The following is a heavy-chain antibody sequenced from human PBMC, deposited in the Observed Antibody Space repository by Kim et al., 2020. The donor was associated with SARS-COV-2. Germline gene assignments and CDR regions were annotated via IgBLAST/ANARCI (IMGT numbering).Heavy chain of an antibody. J-gene: IGHJ6*02. CDR3: ARDVGGFPRHYYYYGMDV. Sequence: SRVTLSVDPSKNQFSLKLSSVTAADTAVYYCARDVGGFPRHYYYYGMDVWGQGTTVTVSS. V-gene: IGHV4-4*06. D-gene: IGHD2-15*01.